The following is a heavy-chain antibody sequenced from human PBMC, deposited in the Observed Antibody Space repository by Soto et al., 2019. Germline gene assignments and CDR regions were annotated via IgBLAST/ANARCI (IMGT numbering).Heavy chain of an antibody. D-gene: IGHD3-10*01. V-gene: IGHV4-34*01. Sequence: QVQLQQWGAGLLKPSETLSLTCAVYGGSFSGYYWSWIRQPPGKGLEWIGEINHSGSTNYNPSLKSRVTISVDTSKNQFSLKLSSVTAADTAVYYCAREGITMVRGVITDYWGQGTLVTVSS. CDR1: GGSFSGYY. J-gene: IGHJ4*02. CDR2: INHSGST. CDR3: AREGITMVRGVITDY.